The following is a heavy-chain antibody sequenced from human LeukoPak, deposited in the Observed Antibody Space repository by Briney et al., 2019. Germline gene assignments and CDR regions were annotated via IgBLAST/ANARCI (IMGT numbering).Heavy chain of an antibody. CDR2: IYCDDDK. V-gene: IGHV2-5*02. D-gene: IGHD3-9*01. CDR3: AHSGSRYFDWPPAGSDYFDY. CDR1: GFSLSTSGVG. Sequence: SGPTLVNPTQTLTLTCTFSGFSLSTSGVGVGWIRQPPGKALEWLALIYCDDDKCYSPSLKSRLTITKDTSKNQVVLTMTNMDPVDTATYYCAHSGSRYFDWPPAGSDYFDYWGQGTLVTVSS. J-gene: IGHJ4*02.